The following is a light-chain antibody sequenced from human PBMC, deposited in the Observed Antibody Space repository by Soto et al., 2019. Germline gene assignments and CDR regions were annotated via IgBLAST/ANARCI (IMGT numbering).Light chain of an antibody. CDR2: DAS. V-gene: IGKV3-11*01. CDR1: QSVNNY. Sequence: EIVLTQSPATLSLSPGERATLSCRASQSVNNYLAWYQQKPGQAPRLLISDASNRATGVPARFSGSGSGKDFTLTISSLEPEDFAIYYCQKRSSLVFGFVPGTKVDIK. J-gene: IGKJ3*01. CDR3: QKRSSLVFG.